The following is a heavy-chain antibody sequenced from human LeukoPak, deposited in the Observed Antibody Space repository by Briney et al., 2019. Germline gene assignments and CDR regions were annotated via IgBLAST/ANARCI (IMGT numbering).Heavy chain of an antibody. CDR3: AKDHGESIVVVVAATVAEYFQH. D-gene: IGHD2-15*01. Sequence: EGSLRLSCAASGFTFSSYGMHWVRQAPGKGLEWVAFIRYDGSNKYYADSVKGRFTISRDNSKNTLYLQMNSLRAEDTAVYYCAKDHGESIVVVVAATVAEYFQHWGQGTLVTVSS. CDR2: IRYDGSNK. V-gene: IGHV3-30*02. J-gene: IGHJ1*01. CDR1: GFTFSSYG.